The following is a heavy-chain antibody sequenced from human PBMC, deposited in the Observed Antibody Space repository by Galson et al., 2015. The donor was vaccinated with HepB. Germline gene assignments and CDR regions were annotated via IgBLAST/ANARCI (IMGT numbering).Heavy chain of an antibody. CDR2: ISVYNGNT. Sequence: SVKVSCKASGYTFINYGISWVRQAPGQGLEWMGWISVYNGNTNYVQKFQGRVTMTTDTSTSTAYMELRSLRSDDTAVYYCARERGSIFSQLFYFDYWGQGALVTVSS. CDR1: GYTFINYG. D-gene: IGHD3-9*01. J-gene: IGHJ4*02. V-gene: IGHV1-18*01. CDR3: ARERGSIFSQLFYFDY.